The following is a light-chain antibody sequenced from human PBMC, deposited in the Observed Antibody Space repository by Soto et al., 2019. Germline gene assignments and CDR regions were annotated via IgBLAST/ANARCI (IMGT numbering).Light chain of an antibody. CDR2: DAS. J-gene: IGKJ4*01. Sequence: EFAFTQSPGTLSLSPGERATLSCRASQTVRNNYLAWYQQKPGQAPRLLIYDASSRATGIPDRFSGGGSGTDFTLTISRLEPEDFAVYYCQQFSSYPLTFGGGTKVDIK. CDR3: QQFSSYPLT. CDR1: QTVRNNY. V-gene: IGKV3-20*01.